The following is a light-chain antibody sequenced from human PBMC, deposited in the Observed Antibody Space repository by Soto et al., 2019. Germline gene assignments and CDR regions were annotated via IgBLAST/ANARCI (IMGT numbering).Light chain of an antibody. CDR3: QSYDNSLSGPV. Sequence: QSVLTQPPSASGTPGQRVNISCSGSSSNIGSNYVYWYRQFPGTAPKLLIQRNNQRPSGVPARFSGSKSGTSASLASSGLRSEDEAEYYCQSYDNSLSGPVFGGGTQLTVL. V-gene: IGLV1-47*01. CDR2: RNN. CDR1: SSNIGSNY. J-gene: IGLJ2*01.